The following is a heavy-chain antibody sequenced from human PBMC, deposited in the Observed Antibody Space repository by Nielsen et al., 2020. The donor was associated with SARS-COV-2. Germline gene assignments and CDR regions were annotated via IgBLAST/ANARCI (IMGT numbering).Heavy chain of an antibody. J-gene: IGHJ4*02. CDR1: GFTFSSYE. CDR3: ARGRAIFGVAKDFDY. Sequence: GESLKISCAASGFTFSSYEMNWVRQAPGKGLEWVANIKQDGSEKYYVDSVKGRFTISRDNAKNSLYLQMNSLRAEDTAVYYCARGRAIFGVAKDFDYWGQGTLVTVSS. CDR2: IKQDGSEK. V-gene: IGHV3-7*02. D-gene: IGHD3-3*01.